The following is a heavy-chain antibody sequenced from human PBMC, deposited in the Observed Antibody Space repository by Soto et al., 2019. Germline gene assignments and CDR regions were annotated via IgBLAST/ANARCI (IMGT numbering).Heavy chain of an antibody. CDR1: EFRFSDYG. Sequence: EVQLLESGGGLVPPGGSLRLSCEASEFRFSDYGMNWVRQAPGKGLEWVSAISGSGGSTYYADSVKGRFTISRDNSKNRLYLPMSRLSPEVTAVYYCAKDRRIVVGSCMGYWGQGTLVTVSS. CDR2: ISGSGGST. V-gene: IGHV3-23*01. CDR3: AKDRRIVVGSCMGY. D-gene: IGHD3-16*02. J-gene: IGHJ4*02.